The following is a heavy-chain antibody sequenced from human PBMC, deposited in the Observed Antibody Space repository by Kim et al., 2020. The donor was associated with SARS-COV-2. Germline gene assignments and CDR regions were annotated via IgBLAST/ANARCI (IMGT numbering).Heavy chain of an antibody. CDR1: GFTFSSYA. D-gene: IGHD3-22*01. V-gene: IGHV3-30-3*01. CDR2: ISYDGSNK. CDR3: APSWVSGYYFDY. Sequence: GGSLRLSCAASGFTFSSYAMHWVRQAPGKGLEWVAVISYDGSNKYYADSVKGRFTISRDNSKNTLYLQMNSLRAEDTAVYYCAPSWVSGYYFDYWGQGTLVTVSS. J-gene: IGHJ4*02.